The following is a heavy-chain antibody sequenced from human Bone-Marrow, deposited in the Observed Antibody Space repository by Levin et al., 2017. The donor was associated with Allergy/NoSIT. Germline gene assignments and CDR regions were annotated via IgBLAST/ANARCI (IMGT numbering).Heavy chain of an antibody. CDR2: IIPIFGTA. CDR1: GGTFSSYA. CDR3: ARVYCSSTSCYRYYYYYMDV. V-gene: IGHV1-69*06. J-gene: IGHJ6*03. D-gene: IGHD2-2*01. Sequence: GASVKVSCKASGGTFSSYAISWVRQAPGQGLEWMGGIIPIFGTANYAQKFQGRVTITADKSTSTAYMELSSLRSEDTAVYYCARVYCSSTSCYRYYYYYMDVWGKGTTVTVSS.